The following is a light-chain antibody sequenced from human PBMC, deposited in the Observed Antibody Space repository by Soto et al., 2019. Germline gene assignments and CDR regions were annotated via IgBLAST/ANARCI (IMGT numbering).Light chain of an antibody. Sequence: AIQLTQSPSSLSASVGDRVTITCRASQGISSALAWYQQKPGKAPKLLIYDASSWETGVPSRFSGSGSGTDITLTISCLQLEDFATYYCQQFNSYPYTFGQGTKLEIK. CDR3: QQFNSYPYT. CDR1: QGISSA. CDR2: DAS. V-gene: IGKV1-13*02. J-gene: IGKJ2*01.